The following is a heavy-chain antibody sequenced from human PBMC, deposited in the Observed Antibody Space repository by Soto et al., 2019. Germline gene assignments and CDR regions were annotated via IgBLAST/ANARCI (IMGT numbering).Heavy chain of an antibody. CDR3: TTDLRIGDSSGLVDAFDI. V-gene: IGHV3-15*01. J-gene: IGHJ3*02. CDR2: IKSKTDGGTT. D-gene: IGHD3-22*01. Sequence: GSMRLACPASVFTLSNAWMSWVRQAPGKGLEWVGRIKSKTDGGTTDYAAPVKGRFTISRDDSKNTLYLQMNSLKTEDTAVYYCTTDLRIGDSSGLVDAFDIWGQGTMVTVSS. CDR1: VFTLSNAW.